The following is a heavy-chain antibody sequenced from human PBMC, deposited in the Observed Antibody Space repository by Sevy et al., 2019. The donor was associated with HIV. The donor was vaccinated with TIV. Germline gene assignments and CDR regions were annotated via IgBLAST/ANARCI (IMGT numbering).Heavy chain of an antibody. CDR2: ISSDGSIT. D-gene: IGHD5-18*01. Sequence: GGSLRLSCAASGFTFSNYWMLWVRQAPEKGLMWVSRISSDGSITNYADSVKGRFTISRDNAKNTLYLQMNSLRVEDTAVYYCARVRGYSYGEFDYWGQGTLVTVSS. J-gene: IGHJ4*02. CDR3: ARVRGYSYGEFDY. CDR1: GFTFSNYW. V-gene: IGHV3-74*01.